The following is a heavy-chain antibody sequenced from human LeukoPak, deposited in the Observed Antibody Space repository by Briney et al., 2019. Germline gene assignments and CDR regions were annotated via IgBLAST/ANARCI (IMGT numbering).Heavy chain of an antibody. CDR3: ARGRSNYYGMDV. V-gene: IGHV4-59*01. J-gene: IGHJ6*02. CDR2: IYYNGNT. CDR1: DGSINSYY. D-gene: IGHD1-26*01. Sequence: KPSETLSLTCSVFDGSINSYYWNWIRRPPGKGLEWIGYIYYNGNTNYSPSLKSRVTMSVDTSKNQFSLKVSSVTAADTAVYYCARGRSNYYGMDVWGQGTTVTVSS.